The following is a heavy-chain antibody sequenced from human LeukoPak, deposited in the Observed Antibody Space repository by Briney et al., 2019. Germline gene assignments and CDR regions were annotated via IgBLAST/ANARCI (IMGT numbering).Heavy chain of an antibody. Sequence: GGSLRLSCAASGFTFSSYAMSWVRQAPGKGLEWVSAISGSGGSTYYADSVTGRFTVCRDNSKNTVDLQMNNLRAEDTAIYYCAKDHANTPVVTNWGQGILVSVSS. V-gene: IGHV3-23*01. D-gene: IGHD2-21*02. J-gene: IGHJ4*02. CDR1: GFTFSSYA. CDR2: ISGSGGST. CDR3: AKDHANTPVVTN.